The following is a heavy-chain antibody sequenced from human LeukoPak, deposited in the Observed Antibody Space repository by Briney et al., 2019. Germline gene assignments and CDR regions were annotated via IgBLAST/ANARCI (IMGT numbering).Heavy chain of an antibody. V-gene: IGHV3-23*01. Sequence: GGSLRLSCAASGFTFSSYAMSWVRQAPGKGLEWVSAISGSGGSTYYADSVKGRFTISRDNSKNTLYLQMNSLRAEDTAVYYCAKDVVVVVAASTSFDYWGQGTRVTVSS. CDR1: GFTFSSYA. J-gene: IGHJ4*02. CDR2: ISGSGGST. CDR3: AKDVVVVVAASTSFDY. D-gene: IGHD2-15*01.